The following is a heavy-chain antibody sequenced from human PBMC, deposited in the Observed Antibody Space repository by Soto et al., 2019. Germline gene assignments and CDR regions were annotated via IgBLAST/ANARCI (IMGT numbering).Heavy chain of an antibody. V-gene: IGHV3-7*01. CDR2: IKEDGSEE. Sequence: EVQLVESGGGLVQPGGSLRLSCAASGFTFSTFWMTWVRQVPGKGLEWVAKIKEDGSEELYVDPVKGRFTISRDNAEKPLSLQVNSLRAEDTAVYYCSRVTYRWGEFDFWGQGTLVTVSS. D-gene: IGHD3-10*01. J-gene: IGHJ4*02. CDR1: GFTFSTFW. CDR3: SRVTYRWGEFDF.